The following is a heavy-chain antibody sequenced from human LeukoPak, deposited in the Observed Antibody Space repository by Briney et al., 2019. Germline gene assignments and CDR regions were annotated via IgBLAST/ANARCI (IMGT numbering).Heavy chain of an antibody. D-gene: IGHD2-21*02. J-gene: IGHJ6*02. CDR2: INANSGGT. CDR1: GYTFTGYY. V-gene: IGHV1-2*02. CDR3: ASQGCGGDCYYYYYGMDV. Sequence: ASVKVSCKASGYTFTGYYIHWVRQAPGQGLEWMGWINANSGGTNYAQKFQGRVTITADKSTSTAYMELSSLRSEDTAVYYCASQGCGGDCYYYYYGMDVWGQGTTVTVSS.